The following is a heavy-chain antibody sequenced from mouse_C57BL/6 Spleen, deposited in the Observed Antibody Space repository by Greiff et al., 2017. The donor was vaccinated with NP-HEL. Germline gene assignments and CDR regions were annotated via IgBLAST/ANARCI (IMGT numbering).Heavy chain of an antibody. D-gene: IGHD1-2*01. CDR1: GFTFSSYG. CDR3: ARHGDSSY. V-gene: IGHV5-6*01. CDR2: ISSGGSYT. J-gene: IGHJ2*01. Sequence: EVKVVESGGDLVKPGGSLKLSCAASGFTFSSYGMSWVRQTPDKRLEWVATISSGGSYTYYPDSVKGRFTISRDNAKNTLYLQMSSLKSEDTAMYYCARHGDSSYWGQGTTLTVSS.